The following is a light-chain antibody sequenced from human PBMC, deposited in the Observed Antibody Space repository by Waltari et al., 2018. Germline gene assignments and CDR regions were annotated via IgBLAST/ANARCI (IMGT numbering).Light chain of an antibody. J-gene: IGLJ3*02. V-gene: IGLV1-51*01. Sequence: QSVLKQPPSVSAAPGQKVTISCPGGISNIGNNFVSWYPQLPGTAPKPLIYADNKRPSGIPDRFSGSKSGTSATLGITGLQTGDEADYYCGTWDTSLSAGVFGGGTKLTVL. CDR1: ISNIGNNF. CDR2: ADN. CDR3: GTWDTSLSAGV.